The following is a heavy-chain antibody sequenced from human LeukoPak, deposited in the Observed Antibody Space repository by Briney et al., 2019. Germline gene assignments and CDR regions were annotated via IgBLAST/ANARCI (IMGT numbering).Heavy chain of an antibody. Sequence: SETLSLTCTVSGGSISSNSYYWGWIRQPPGKGLERIGSIYYSGSTYYNPSLKNRLTISVDTSKNQFSLKLSSVTAADTAVYYCARTRYYYGSRSYGAPYYFDYWGQGTLVTVSS. CDR3: ARTRYYYGSRSYGAPYYFDY. D-gene: IGHD3-10*01. V-gene: IGHV4-39*01. CDR1: GGSISSNSYY. J-gene: IGHJ4*02. CDR2: IYYSGST.